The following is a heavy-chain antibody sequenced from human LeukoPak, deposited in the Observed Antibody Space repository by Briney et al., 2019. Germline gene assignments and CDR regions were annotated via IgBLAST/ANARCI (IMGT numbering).Heavy chain of an antibody. CDR1: GFTFSSYA. J-gene: IGHJ4*02. CDR2: ISGSGGST. V-gene: IGHV3-23*01. D-gene: IGHD6-19*01. CDR3: ARDRRSSGWYNWDRGS. Sequence: PGGSLRLSCAASGFTFSSYAMSWVRQAPVKGLEWVSTISGSGGSTDYADFVKGRFTISRDNSKNTLYLQMNSLRAEDTAVYYCARDRRSSGWYNWDRGSWGQGTLVTVSS.